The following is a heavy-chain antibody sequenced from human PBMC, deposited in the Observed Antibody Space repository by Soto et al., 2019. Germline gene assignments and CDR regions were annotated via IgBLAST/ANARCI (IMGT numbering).Heavy chain of an antibody. CDR1: GYTFTSYG. J-gene: IGHJ6*02. CDR2: ISAYNGDT. Sequence: QGQLAQSGPEVQKPGASVRVSCKAAGYTFTSYGFSWVRQAPGQGLEWMGWISAYNGDTKYPQKFQARVTMTTDTSTSTAYLDLRSLRSDDTAVYYCARSSGTYPPSRYYYGLDVWGQGTTVTVSS. CDR3: ARSSGTYPPSRYYYGLDV. V-gene: IGHV1-18*01. D-gene: IGHD1-26*01.